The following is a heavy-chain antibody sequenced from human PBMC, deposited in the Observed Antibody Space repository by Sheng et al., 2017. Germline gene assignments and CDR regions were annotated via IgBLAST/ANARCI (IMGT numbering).Heavy chain of an antibody. CDR2: INHSGST. J-gene: IGHJ4*02. D-gene: IGHD3-3*01. Sequence: QVQLQQWGAGLLKPSETLSLTCAVYGGSFSGYYWSWIRQPPGKGLEWIGEINHSGSTNYNPSLKSRVTISVDTSKNQFSLKLSSVTAADTAVYYCAREPSLYDFWSGYSAGNQYYFDYWGQGTLVTVSS. CDR3: AREPSLYDFWSGYSAGNQYYFDY. CDR1: GGSFSGYY. V-gene: IGHV4-34*01.